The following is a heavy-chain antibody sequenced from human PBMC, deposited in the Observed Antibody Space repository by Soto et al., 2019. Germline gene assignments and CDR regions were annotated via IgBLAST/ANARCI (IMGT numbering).Heavy chain of an antibody. CDR3: ARDVDTAMARESYYYYGMDV. D-gene: IGHD5-18*01. CDR1: GGTFSSYA. CDR2: IIPIFGTA. V-gene: IGHV1-69*13. Sequence: GASVKVSCKASGGTFSSYAISWVRQAPGQGLEWMGGIIPIFGTANYAQKFQGRVTITADESTSTAYMELSSLRSEDTAVYYCARDVDTAMARESYYYYGMDVWGPGTMVTVSS. J-gene: IGHJ6*02.